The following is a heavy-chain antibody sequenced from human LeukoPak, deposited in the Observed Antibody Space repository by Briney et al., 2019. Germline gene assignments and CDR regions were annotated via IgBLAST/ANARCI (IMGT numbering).Heavy chain of an antibody. CDR1: GGSISSGDYY. D-gene: IGHD6-13*01. CDR3: ARVGGSWQQDAFDI. CDR2: IYYSGST. J-gene: IGHJ3*02. V-gene: IGHV4-30-4*01. Sequence: SQTLSLTCTVSGGSISSGDYYWCWIRHPPGKGLEWIGYIYYSGSTYYNPSLNSRVTISVDTSKNQFSLKLSSVTAADTAVYYCARVGGSWQQDAFDIWGQGTMVTVSS.